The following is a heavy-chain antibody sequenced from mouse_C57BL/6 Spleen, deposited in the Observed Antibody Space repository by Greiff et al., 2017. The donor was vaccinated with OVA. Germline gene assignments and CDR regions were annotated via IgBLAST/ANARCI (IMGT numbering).Heavy chain of an antibody. CDR2: IYPGGGYT. CDR1: GYTFTNYW. Sequence: VQLQQSGAELVRPGTSVKMSCKASGYTFTNYWIGWAKQRPGHGLEWIGDIYPGGGYTNYNEKFKGKATLTADKSSSTAYMQFSSLTSEDSAIYYCARGTVVATSYSFDYWGQGATLTVSS. J-gene: IGHJ2*01. CDR3: ARGTVVATSYSFDY. V-gene: IGHV1-63*01. D-gene: IGHD1-1*01.